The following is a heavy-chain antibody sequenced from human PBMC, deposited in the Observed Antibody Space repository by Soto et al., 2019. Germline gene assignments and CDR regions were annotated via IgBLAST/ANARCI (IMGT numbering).Heavy chain of an antibody. Sequence: QVQLVQSGAEVKKPGSSVKVSCKASGGTFSSYTISWVRPAPGQGLEWMGRIIPILGIANYAQKFQGRVTITADKSTSTGYMELSSLRSEDTAVYYCARAPSAYYATPSYYGMDVWGQGTTVTVSS. V-gene: IGHV1-69*02. J-gene: IGHJ6*02. CDR1: GGTFSSYT. CDR2: IIPILGIA. D-gene: IGHD3-3*01. CDR3: ARAPSAYYATPSYYGMDV.